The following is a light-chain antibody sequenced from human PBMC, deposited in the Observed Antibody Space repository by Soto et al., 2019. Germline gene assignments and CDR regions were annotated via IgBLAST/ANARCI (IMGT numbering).Light chain of an antibody. J-gene: IGKJ5*01. CDR1: QSVSSRY. CDR2: VAS. CDR3: QQYGGSPPIT. Sequence: EIVLTQSPGTLSLSPGESATLSCRASQSVSSRYLTWYQQKPGQAPRLLIYVASSRATGIPDRFSGSGSGTDFTLTISRLEPEDFAVYYCQQYGGSPPITFGQGTRLEIK. V-gene: IGKV3-20*01.